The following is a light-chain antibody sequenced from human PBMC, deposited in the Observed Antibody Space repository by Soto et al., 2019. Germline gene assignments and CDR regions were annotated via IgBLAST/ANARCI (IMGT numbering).Light chain of an antibody. CDR2: EVS. J-gene: IGLJ2*01. CDR3: SSYTSTGTLV. V-gene: IGLV2-14*01. CDR1: SSDVGGYNY. Sequence: QSALTQPASVSGSPGQSITISCTGTSSDVGGYNYVSWYQQHPGKAPKLMIYEVSNRPSGVSNRFSGSKSGKTASLTISGLQAEDEADYYCSSYTSTGTLVFGGGTQLTVL.